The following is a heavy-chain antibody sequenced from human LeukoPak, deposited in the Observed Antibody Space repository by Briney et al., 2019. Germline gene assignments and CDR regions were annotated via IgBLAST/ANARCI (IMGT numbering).Heavy chain of an antibody. CDR3: ASVDFWSGYYTN. V-gene: IGHV4-39*07. CDR1: GGSISSSSYY. CDR2: IYYSGST. Sequence: SETLSLTCTVSGGSISSSSYYWGWIRQPPGKGLEWIGSIYYSGSTYYNPSLRSRVTISVDTSKNQFSLKLSSVTAADTAVYYCASVDFWSGYYTNWGQGTLVTVSS. J-gene: IGHJ4*02. D-gene: IGHD3-3*01.